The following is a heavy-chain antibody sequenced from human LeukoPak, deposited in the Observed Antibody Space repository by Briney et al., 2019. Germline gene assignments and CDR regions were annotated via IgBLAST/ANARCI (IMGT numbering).Heavy chain of an antibody. J-gene: IGHJ6*02. Sequence: GGSLRLSCAASGFTFSSYAMTWVRQAPGKGLEWVSGISASGGSTWYADSVKGRFTISRDNSKNTLYLQMNSLRAEDTAVYYCAKYVSAKGPPYALDVWGQGTTVTVSS. CDR2: ISASGGST. V-gene: IGHV3-23*01. CDR3: AKYVSAKGPPYALDV. CDR1: GFTFSSYA. D-gene: IGHD2/OR15-2a*01.